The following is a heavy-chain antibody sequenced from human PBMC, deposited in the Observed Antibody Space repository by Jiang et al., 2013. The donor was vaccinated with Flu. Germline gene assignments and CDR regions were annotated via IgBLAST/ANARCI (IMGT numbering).Heavy chain of an antibody. CDR3: ARPSTNWYFDL. CDR1: GGSISSSSYY. Sequence: GSGLVKPSETLSLTCTVSGGSISSSSYYWGWIRQPPGKGLEWIGSIYYSGSTYYNPSLKSRVTISVDTSKNQFSLKLSSVTAADTAVYYCARPSTNWYFDLWGRGTLVTVSS. CDR2: IYYSGST. D-gene: IGHD1-1*01. J-gene: IGHJ2*01. V-gene: IGHV4-39*01.